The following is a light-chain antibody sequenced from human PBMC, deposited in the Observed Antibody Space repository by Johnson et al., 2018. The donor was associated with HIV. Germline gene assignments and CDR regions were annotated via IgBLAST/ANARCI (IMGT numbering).Light chain of an antibody. Sequence: QPVLTQPPSVSAAPGQKVTISCSGNTSKIENNYVSWYQQFPERAPKLLIYDNTKRPSGIPDRFSGSKSDATATLAITGLQTGDEADYYWAAWASGLVADSGFGHVTNVTVL. J-gene: IGLJ1*01. CDR2: DNT. CDR1: TSKIENNY. V-gene: IGLV1-51*01. CDR3: AAWASGLVADSG.